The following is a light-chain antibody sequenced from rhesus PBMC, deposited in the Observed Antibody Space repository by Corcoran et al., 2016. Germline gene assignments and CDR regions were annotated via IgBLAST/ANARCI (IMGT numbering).Light chain of an antibody. Sequence: DIVMTQTPLSLPVTPGEPASISCRSSQSLLDSEDGNTYLDWYLQKPGQSLQLLIYEVSNRASGVPDSVSGSVSDTDFTLKISRVDADDVGVYYCMQALEFPLTFGGGTKVEIK. CDR2: EVS. CDR1: QSLLDSEDGNTY. V-gene: IGKV2-104*02. CDR3: MQALEFPLT. J-gene: IGKJ4*01.